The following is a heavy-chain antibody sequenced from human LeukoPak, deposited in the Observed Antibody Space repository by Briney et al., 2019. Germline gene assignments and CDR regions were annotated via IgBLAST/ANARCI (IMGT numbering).Heavy chain of an antibody. CDR3: ARWELLPSNYYGMDV. CDR1: GGTFSSYA. D-gene: IGHD1-26*01. V-gene: IGHV1-69*13. CDR2: IIPIFGTA. J-gene: IGHJ6*02. Sequence: ASVKISCKASGGTFSSYAISWVRQAPGQGLEWMGGIIPIFGTANYAQKFQGRVTITADESTSTAYMELSSLRSEDTAVYYCARWELLPSNYYGMDVWGQGTTVTVSS.